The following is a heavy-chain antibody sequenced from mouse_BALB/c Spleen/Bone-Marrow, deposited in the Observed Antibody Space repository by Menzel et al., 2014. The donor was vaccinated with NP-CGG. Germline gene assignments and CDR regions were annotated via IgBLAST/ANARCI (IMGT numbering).Heavy chain of an antibody. V-gene: IGHV1-12*01. CDR3: ARGWLITY. CDR1: GYTFTSYS. Sequence: QVQLQQPGAELVKPGASVKMSCKASGYTFTSYSMRWVKQTPGQGLEWIGTFYPGNGDTSYNQKFKGKATLTADTFSSTAYMQLSSLTSEDSAVYYCARGWLITYWGQGTLVTVSA. D-gene: IGHD1-1*02. CDR2: FYPGNGDT. J-gene: IGHJ3*01.